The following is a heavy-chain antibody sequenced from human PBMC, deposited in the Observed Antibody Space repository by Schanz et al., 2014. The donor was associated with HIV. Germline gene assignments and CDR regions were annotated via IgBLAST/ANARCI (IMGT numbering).Heavy chain of an antibody. CDR2: ISYDGSNK. V-gene: IGHV3-30*03. J-gene: IGHJ6*02. D-gene: IGHD3-16*01. CDR1: GFTFSTYG. CDR3: ARVANWDYYGMDV. Sequence: QVQLVESGGGVVQPGRSLRLSCAASGFTFSTYGMHWVRQAPGKGLGRAAFISYDGSNKYYADSVKGRFTISRDNSKNTLYLQMNSLRAEDTAVYYCARVANWDYYGMDVWGRGTTVTVSS.